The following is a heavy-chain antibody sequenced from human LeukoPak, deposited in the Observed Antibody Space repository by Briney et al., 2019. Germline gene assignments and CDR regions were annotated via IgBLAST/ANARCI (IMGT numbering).Heavy chain of an antibody. D-gene: IGHD5-12*01. Sequence: PGGSLRLSCAASGFTFDDYTMHWVRQAPGKGLEWVSLISWDGDNTYYADSVKGRFTISRDNSKNSLYLQMNSLRTEETAVYYCARGSGYSGYDLGYWGQGTLVTVSS. CDR3: ARGSGYSGYDLGY. CDR1: GFTFDDYT. J-gene: IGHJ4*02. V-gene: IGHV3-43*01. CDR2: ISWDGDNT.